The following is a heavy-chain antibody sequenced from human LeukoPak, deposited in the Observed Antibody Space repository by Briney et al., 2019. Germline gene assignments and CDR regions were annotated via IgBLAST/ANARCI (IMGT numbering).Heavy chain of an antibody. CDR2: ISSSSSYI. Sequence: PGGSLRLSCAASGFTFSSYSMNWVRQAPGKGLEWVSSISSSSSYIYYADSVKGRFTISRDNAKNSLYLQMNSLRAEDTAVYYCARDFMEETATISGAFDIWGQGTMVTVSS. CDR3: ARDFMEETATISGAFDI. J-gene: IGHJ3*02. D-gene: IGHD5-24*01. CDR1: GFTFSSYS. V-gene: IGHV3-21*01.